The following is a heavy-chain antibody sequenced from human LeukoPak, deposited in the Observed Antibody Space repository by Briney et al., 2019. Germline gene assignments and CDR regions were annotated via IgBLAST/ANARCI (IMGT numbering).Heavy chain of an antibody. D-gene: IGHD2-2*01. V-gene: IGHV3-11*04. CDR2: ISSSGSTI. Sequence: GGSLRLSCAASGFTFSDYYMSWIRQAPGKGLEWVSYISSSGSTIYYADSVKGRFTISRDDAKKSLFLQMNSLRAEDTAVYYCARAFDTSWDYYYMDVWGKGTTVTVSS. CDR3: ARAFDTSWDYYYMDV. CDR1: GFTFSDYY. J-gene: IGHJ6*03.